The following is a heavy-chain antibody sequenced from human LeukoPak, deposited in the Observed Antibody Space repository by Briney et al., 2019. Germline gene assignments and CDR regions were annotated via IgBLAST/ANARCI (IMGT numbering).Heavy chain of an antibody. CDR3: ASPGGNRWLQFYHFDY. CDR1: GGSIGSASSY. V-gene: IGHV4-39*01. CDR2: MYYTGGT. D-gene: IGHD5-24*01. J-gene: IGHJ4*02. Sequence: SDTLSLTCTVSGGSIGSASSYWAWLRPPPGKGLEWIGIMYYTGGTYYNPSLKSRVTISGDTSKNQFSLKLSSVTAADTAVYYCASPGGNRWLQFYHFDYWGQGTLVTVSS.